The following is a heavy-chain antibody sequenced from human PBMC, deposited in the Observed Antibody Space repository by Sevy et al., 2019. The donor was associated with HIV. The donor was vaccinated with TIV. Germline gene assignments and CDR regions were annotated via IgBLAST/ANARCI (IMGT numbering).Heavy chain of an antibody. CDR3: ARGGELYVEYYFDY. CDR1: GFTFSSYA. Sequence: GGSLRLSCAASGFTFSSYAMHWVRQAPGKGLEWVAVISYDGSNKYYADSVKGRFTISRDNSKNTLYLQMNSLRAEDTAVYYCARGGELYVEYYFDYRGQGTLVTVSS. J-gene: IGHJ4*02. V-gene: IGHV3-30*04. CDR2: ISYDGSNK. D-gene: IGHD1-26*01.